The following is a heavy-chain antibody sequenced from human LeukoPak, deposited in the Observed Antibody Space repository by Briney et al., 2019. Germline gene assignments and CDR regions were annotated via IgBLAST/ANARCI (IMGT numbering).Heavy chain of an antibody. D-gene: IGHD2-2*01. CDR1: GYTFTSYD. J-gene: IGHJ6*02. CDR3: ARGARYCSSTSFPADYYYGMDV. CDR2: MNPNSGNT. Sequence: ASVKVSCKASGYTFTSYDINWVRQATGQGLEWMGWMNPNSGNTGYAQKFQGRVTMTRNTSISTAYMELSSLRSEDTAVYYCARGARYCSSTSFPADYYYGMDVWGQGTTVTVSS. V-gene: IGHV1-8*01.